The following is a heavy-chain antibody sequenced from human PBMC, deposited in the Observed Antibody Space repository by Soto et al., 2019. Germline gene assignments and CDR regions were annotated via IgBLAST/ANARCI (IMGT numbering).Heavy chain of an antibody. V-gene: IGHV3-21*01. CDR3: ARVGYSGSYYLVY. CDR1: GFTFSSYS. J-gene: IGHJ4*02. D-gene: IGHD1-26*01. Sequence: EVQLVESGGGLVKPGGSLRLSCAASGFTFSSYSMNWVRQAPGKGLEWVSSISRINYIYYADSMKGRFTISRDNAKDSLYLQMNSLRAEDTAVYYCARVGYSGSYYLVYWGQGTLVTVSS. CDR2: ISRINYI.